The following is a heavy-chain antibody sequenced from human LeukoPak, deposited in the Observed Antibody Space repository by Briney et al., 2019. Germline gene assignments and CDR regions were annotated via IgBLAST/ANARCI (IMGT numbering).Heavy chain of an antibody. J-gene: IGHJ4*02. CDR1: GSTFSTYV. CDR2: ISGSGGST. D-gene: IGHD1-1*01. V-gene: IGHV3-23*01. Sequence: GGSLRLSCAASGSTFSTYVMSWVRQAPGKGLEWVSAISGSGGSTYYADSVKGRFTISRDNSKNTLYLQMNSLGADDTAVYYCAKGNWRYFDYWGQGTLATVSS. CDR3: AKGNWRYFDY.